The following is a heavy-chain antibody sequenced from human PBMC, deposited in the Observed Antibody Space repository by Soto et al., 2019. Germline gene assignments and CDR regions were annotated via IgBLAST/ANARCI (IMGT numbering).Heavy chain of an antibody. CDR2: ISSSSSSK. D-gene: IGHD6-19*01. V-gene: IGHV3-21*01. Sequence: EVQLVESGGGLVKPGGSLRLSCTASGFTFSSYSMNWVRQAPGKGLEWVSSISSSSSSKYYADSVKGRFTISRDNAKNSLYLQMRSRRAEDTAVFYCARAGGSSGWYAGGGFDPWGQGALVTVAS. CDR1: GFTFSSYS. J-gene: IGHJ5*02. CDR3: ARAGGSSGWYAGGGFDP.